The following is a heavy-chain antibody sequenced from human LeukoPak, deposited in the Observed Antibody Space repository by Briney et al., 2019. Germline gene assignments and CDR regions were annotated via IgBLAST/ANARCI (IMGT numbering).Heavy chain of an antibody. Sequence: PGGSLRLSCAASGFTFSSYAVSWVRQAPGKGLEWVSSISGSGGSTYSADSVKGRFTISRDNSKNTLYLQMNSLRAADTALYYCAKDRSCTNDICHGDFDYWGQGTLVTVSS. V-gene: IGHV3-23*01. CDR1: GFTFSSYA. CDR3: AKDRSCTNDICHGDFDY. D-gene: IGHD2-8*01. CDR2: ISGSGGST. J-gene: IGHJ4*02.